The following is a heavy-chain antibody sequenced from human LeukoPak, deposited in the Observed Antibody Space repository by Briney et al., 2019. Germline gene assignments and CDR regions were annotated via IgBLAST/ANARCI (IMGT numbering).Heavy chain of an antibody. CDR1: GGSISSSS. J-gene: IGHJ4*02. D-gene: IGHD3-22*01. CDR3: ARGHEQYYYDSSGFIPFDY. V-gene: IGHV3-21*01. CDR2: ISSSSSYI. Sequence: ETLSLTCTVSGGSISSSSYYWGWIRQPPGKGLEWVSSISSSSSYIYYADSVKGRFTISRDNAKNSLYLQMNSLRAEDTAVYYCARGHEQYYYDSSGFIPFDYWGQGTLVTVSS.